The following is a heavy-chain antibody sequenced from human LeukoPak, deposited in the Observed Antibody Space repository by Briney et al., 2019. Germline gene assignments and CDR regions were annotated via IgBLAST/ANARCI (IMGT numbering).Heavy chain of an antibody. J-gene: IGHJ4*02. D-gene: IGHD1-1*01. CDR3: ARGGTTFEH. CDR2: IKYDGIEK. Sequence: QPGGSLRLSCAASGFTFSSYGMSWVRQAPGKGLEWVANIKYDGIEKYHVDSVKGRFSISRDNAKNSLYLQMNSLRAEDTAVYYCARGGTTFEHWGQGTLVTVSS. V-gene: IGHV3-7*01. CDR1: GFTFSSYG.